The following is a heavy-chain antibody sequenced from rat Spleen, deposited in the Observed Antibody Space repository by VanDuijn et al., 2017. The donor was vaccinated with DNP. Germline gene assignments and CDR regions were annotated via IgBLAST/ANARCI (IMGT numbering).Heavy chain of an antibody. CDR3: ARSGRSFDY. J-gene: IGHJ2*01. CDR2: ITTSGGST. CDR1: GFTFSNYD. D-gene: IGHD5-1*01. V-gene: IGHV5-25*01. Sequence: EVQLVESGGGLVQPGRSLRLSCAASGFTFSNYDMAWVRQAPTKGLEWVASITTSGGSTYYRDSVKGRFTVSRDDAKRTLYLQMDSLRSEDTATYYCARSGRSFDYWGQGVMVTVSS.